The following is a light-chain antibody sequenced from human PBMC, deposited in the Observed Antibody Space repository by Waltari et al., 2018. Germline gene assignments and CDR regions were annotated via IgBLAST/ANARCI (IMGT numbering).Light chain of an antibody. CDR2: WAS. CDR1: QSLLFSSNNKNH. J-gene: IGKJ4*01. Sequence: LAVPLGERATINCKSNQSLLFSSNNKNHLAWYQQKTGQPPKLLIYWASTRESGVPDRFSGSGSGTDFTLTITSLQTEDVAVYYCQQYYRSPSLTFGGGTKVEIK. V-gene: IGKV4-1*01. CDR3: QQYYRSPSLT.